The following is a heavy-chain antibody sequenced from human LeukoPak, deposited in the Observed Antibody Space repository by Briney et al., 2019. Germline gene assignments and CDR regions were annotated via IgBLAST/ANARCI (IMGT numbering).Heavy chain of an antibody. D-gene: IGHD3-22*01. Sequence: GASVKVSCKASGYTFTSYGISWVRQAPGQGLEWMGWISAYNGNTNYAQKLQGRVTMTTDTSTSTAYVELRSLRSDDTAVYYCARVRRYYYDSSGPADYWGQGTLVTVSS. CDR3: ARVRRYYYDSSGPADY. CDR2: ISAYNGNT. J-gene: IGHJ4*02. V-gene: IGHV1-18*01. CDR1: GYTFTSYG.